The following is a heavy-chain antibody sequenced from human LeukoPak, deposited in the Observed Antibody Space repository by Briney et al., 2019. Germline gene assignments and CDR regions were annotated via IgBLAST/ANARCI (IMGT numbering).Heavy chain of an antibody. CDR1: GFTFSSYA. D-gene: IGHD5-12*01. V-gene: IGHV3-30-3*01. CDR3: ARDSGSQWLRSPFDY. CDR2: ISYDGTTK. Sequence: GGSLRLSCAASGFTFSSYAMHWVRQAPGKGLEWVAVISYDGTTKYYANSVKGRFIISRDNSKNTLYLEMNSLRIEDTAVYYCARDSGSQWLRSPFDYWGQGILVTVSS. J-gene: IGHJ4*02.